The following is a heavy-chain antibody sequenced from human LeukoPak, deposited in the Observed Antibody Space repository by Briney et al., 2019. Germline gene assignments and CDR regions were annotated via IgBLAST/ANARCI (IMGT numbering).Heavy chain of an antibody. CDR1: GGSISSYY. Sequence: PSETLSLTCTVSGGSISSYYWSWTRQPPGKGLEWIGYIYYSGSTNYNPSLKSRVTISVDTSKNQFSLKLSSVTAADTAVYYCARDSGIAAAGTEGYYYYGMDVWGQGTTVTVSS. CDR2: IYYSGST. V-gene: IGHV4-59*12. CDR3: ARDSGIAAAGTEGYYYYGMDV. J-gene: IGHJ6*02. D-gene: IGHD6-13*01.